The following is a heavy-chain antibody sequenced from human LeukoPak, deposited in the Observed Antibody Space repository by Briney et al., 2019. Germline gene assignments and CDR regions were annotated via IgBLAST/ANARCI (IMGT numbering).Heavy chain of an antibody. CDR1: GFTFSSYA. D-gene: IGHD3-3*01. CDR3: ARGSAPNYDCWSGYYREDYFDY. J-gene: IGHJ4*02. V-gene: IGHV3-64*01. Sequence: GGSLRPSCAASGFTFSSYAMHWVRQAPGKGLESVSAIRSNGGSTYYANSVKGRFTISRDNSKNTLYLQMGSLRAEDMAVYYCARGSAPNYDCWSGYYREDYFDYWGQGTLVTVSS. CDR2: IRSNGGST.